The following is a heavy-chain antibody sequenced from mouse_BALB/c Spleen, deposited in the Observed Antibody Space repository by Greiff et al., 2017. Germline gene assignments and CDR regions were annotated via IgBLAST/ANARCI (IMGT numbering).Heavy chain of an antibody. Sequence: EVKLMESGAELVRSGASVKLSCTASGFNIKDYYIHWVKQRPEQGLEWIGWIDPENGDTEYAPKFQGKATMTADTSSNTAYLQLSSLTSEDTAVYYSNVLATVVADYWGQGTTLTVSS. J-gene: IGHJ2*01. CDR3: NVLATVVADY. D-gene: IGHD1-1*01. CDR1: GFNIKDYY. V-gene: IGHV14-4*02. CDR2: IDPENGDT.